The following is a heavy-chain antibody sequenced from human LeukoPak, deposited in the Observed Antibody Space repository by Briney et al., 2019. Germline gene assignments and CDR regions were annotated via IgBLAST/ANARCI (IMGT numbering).Heavy chain of an antibody. CDR2: ISYDGSKI. V-gene: IGHV3-30*14. CDR3: ARGDYGSGSYYKEYWYFDL. CDR1: EFSFSTYS. D-gene: IGHD3-10*01. J-gene: IGHJ2*01. Sequence: GGSLRLSCAASEFSFSTYSMHWVRQAPDTGLDWLAVISYDGSKIFYADSVKGRFTISRDNSKNTLYLQMNSLRAEDTAVYYCARGDYGSGSYYKEYWYFDLWGRGTLVTVSS.